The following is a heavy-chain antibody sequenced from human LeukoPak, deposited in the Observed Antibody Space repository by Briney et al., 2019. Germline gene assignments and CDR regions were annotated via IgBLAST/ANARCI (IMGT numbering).Heavy chain of an antibody. J-gene: IGHJ4*02. Sequence: SQTLSLTCDISGDSVSSNNGAWNWTRQSPSRGLEWLGRTYYRSKWYNDYAGSLNGRITISPDTSKNQFSLHLNSVTPEDTAVYYCARDLGNTGWYTFDYWGQGILVTVSS. CDR1: GDSVSSNNGA. CDR2: TYYRSKWYN. D-gene: IGHD6-19*01. CDR3: ARDLGNTGWYTFDY. V-gene: IGHV6-1*01.